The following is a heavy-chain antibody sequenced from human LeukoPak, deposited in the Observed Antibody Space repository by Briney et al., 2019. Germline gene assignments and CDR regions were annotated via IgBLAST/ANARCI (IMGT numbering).Heavy chain of an antibody. CDR1: GGSISSGDYY. Sequence: SQTLSLTCTVSGGSISSGDYYWSWIRQPPGKGLEWNGYIYYSGSTYYNPSLKSRVTISVDTSKNQFSLKLSSVTAADTAVYYCARGTRYYYGSGSYYYFDYWGQGTLVTVSS. V-gene: IGHV4-30-4*01. D-gene: IGHD3-10*01. CDR2: IYYSGST. CDR3: ARGTRYYYGSGSYYYFDY. J-gene: IGHJ4*02.